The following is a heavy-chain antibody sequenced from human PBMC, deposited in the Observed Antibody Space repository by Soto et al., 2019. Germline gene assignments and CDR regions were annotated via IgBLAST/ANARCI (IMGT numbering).Heavy chain of an antibody. CDR1: GFIFTNAW. Sequence: EVQLVESGGGLVKPGGSLRLSCAGSGFIFTNAWMNWVRQAPGKGLEWVGRIESEADGGTTDYAAPVKGRFTISRDDSKSTVYLYMDSLKTEDTANYYCTDFDRERGSGWDVWGQGTTVIVSS. CDR3: TDFDRERGSGWDV. J-gene: IGHJ6*02. V-gene: IGHV3-15*07. CDR2: IESEADGGTT. D-gene: IGHD3-9*01.